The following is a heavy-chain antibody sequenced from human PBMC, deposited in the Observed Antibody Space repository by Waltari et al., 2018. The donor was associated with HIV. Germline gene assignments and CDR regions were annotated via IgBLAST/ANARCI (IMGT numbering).Heavy chain of an antibody. CDR3: AKDPRGYTYTGDY. D-gene: IGHD5-18*01. Sequence: QGQLVESGGGVVQPGKSLRLSCAASGFSFSSYDMHWVRPAQGKGLDWVALISYDGSKTSYADSVKGRFTISRDNSKNTLFLQIHSLTTDDTAVYYCAKDPRGYTYTGDYWGQGTQVTVSS. V-gene: IGHV3-30*18. CDR2: ISYDGSKT. J-gene: IGHJ4*02. CDR1: GFSFSSYD.